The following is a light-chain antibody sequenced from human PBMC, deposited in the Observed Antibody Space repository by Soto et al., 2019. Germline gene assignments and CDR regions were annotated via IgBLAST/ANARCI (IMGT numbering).Light chain of an antibody. CDR3: LSKTSSISYV. J-gene: IGLJ1*01. CDR1: TSDVGGYNY. CDR2: EVS. Sequence: QSALTQPASVSGSPGQSITISYTGTTSDVGGYNYVSWYRQHPGKVPKLLIHEVSNRPSGVSNRFSGSKSGNTASLTISGLQAEDEADYYCLSKTSSISYVFGTGTKLTVL. V-gene: IGLV2-14*01.